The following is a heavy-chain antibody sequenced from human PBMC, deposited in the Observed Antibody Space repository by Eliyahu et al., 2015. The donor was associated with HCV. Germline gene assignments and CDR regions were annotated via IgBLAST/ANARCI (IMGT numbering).Heavy chain of an antibody. CDR3: ARKKRYCSSTSCYTNYYYGMDV. J-gene: IGHJ6*02. CDR2: IYYSGST. V-gene: IGHV4-59*01. D-gene: IGHD2-2*02. CDR1: XGSISSYY. Sequence: QVQLQESGPGLVKPSETLSLTCTVSXGSISSYYWXCIRQPPGKGLEWIGYIYYSGSTNYNPSLKSRVTISVDTSKNQFSLKLSSVTAADTAVYYCARKKRYCSSTSCYTNYYYGMDVWGQGTTVTVSS.